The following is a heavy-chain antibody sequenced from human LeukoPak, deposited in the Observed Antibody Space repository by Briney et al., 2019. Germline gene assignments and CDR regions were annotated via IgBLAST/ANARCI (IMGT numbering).Heavy chain of an antibody. V-gene: IGHV4-39*01. CDR1: GGSISSSSYY. CDR2: IYYSGST. Sequence: KASETLSLTCTVSGGSISSSSYYWGWIRQPPGKGLEWIGSIYYSGSTYYNPSLKSRVTISVDTSKNQFSLKLSSVTAADTAVYYCAQKRSGWDNNDYWGQGTLVTVSS. D-gene: IGHD6-19*01. J-gene: IGHJ4*02. CDR3: AQKRSGWDNNDY.